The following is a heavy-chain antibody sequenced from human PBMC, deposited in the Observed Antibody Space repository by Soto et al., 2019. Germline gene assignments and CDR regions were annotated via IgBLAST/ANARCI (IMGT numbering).Heavy chain of an antibody. CDR1: GFTFSDYY. CDR3: AGGDSGSFDS. D-gene: IGHD3-16*01. V-gene: IGHV3-11*01. CDR2: ISFSGSTI. Sequence: PGGSLRLSCAASGFTFSDYYFTWIRQAPGKGLEWASYISFSGSTIYYADSVKGRFTISRDNAKNSLYLQMNNLRPEDTAVYYCAGGDSGSFDSWGQGTLVTVSS. J-gene: IGHJ4*02.